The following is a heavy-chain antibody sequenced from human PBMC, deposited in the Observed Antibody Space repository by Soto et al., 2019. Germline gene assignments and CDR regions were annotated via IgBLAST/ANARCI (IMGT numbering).Heavy chain of an antibody. CDR3: ARDRVGLDY. J-gene: IGHJ4*02. CDR2: ISTTRTTI. Sequence: EVQLVESGGGLVQPGGSRKLSCEASGFTFSNYNMNWVRQAPGKGLEWLAYISTTRTTIYYADSVKGRFTIASDNVKSSLYLYMNSLRDEDKAVYYCARDRVGLDYWGQGTLVTVSS. D-gene: IGHD3-16*01. CDR1: GFTFSNYN. V-gene: IGHV3-48*02.